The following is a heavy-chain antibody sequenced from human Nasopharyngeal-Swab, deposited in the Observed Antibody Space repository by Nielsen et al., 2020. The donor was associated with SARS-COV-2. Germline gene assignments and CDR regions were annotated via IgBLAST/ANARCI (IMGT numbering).Heavy chain of an antibody. D-gene: IGHD6-13*01. CDR2: MNPNSGNT. V-gene: IGHV1-8*01. J-gene: IGHJ4*02. Sequence: ASVKVSCKASGYTFTSYDVNWVRQATGQGLEWMGWMNPNSGNTGYAQKFQGRVTMTRNTSISTAYMDLSSLRSEDTAFYYCARGTGPPGIAAAGYWGQGTLVTVSS. CDR1: GYTFTSYD. CDR3: ARGTGPPGIAAAGY.